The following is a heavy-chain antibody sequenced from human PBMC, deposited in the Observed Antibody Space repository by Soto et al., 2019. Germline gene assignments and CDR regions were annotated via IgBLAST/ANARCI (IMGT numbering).Heavy chain of an antibody. Sequence: SVKVSCKASGGTFSSYAISWVRQAPGQGLEWMGGIIPIFGTANYAQKFQGRVTITADESTSTAYMELSSLRSEDTAVYYCARARDQAYVNYDYVWGSYRPPVADYYYGMDVWG. CDR2: IIPIFGTA. V-gene: IGHV1-69*13. CDR3: ARARDQAYVNYDYVWGSYRPPVADYYYGMDV. D-gene: IGHD3-16*02. J-gene: IGHJ6*02. CDR1: GGTFSSYA.